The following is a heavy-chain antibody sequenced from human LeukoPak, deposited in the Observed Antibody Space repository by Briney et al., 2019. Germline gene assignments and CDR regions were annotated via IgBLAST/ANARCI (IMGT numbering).Heavy chain of an antibody. CDR2: IYYSGIT. CDR3: ARYSGTKRDFDY. CDR1: GGSISNDGYY. D-gene: IGHD5-12*01. V-gene: IGHV4-31*03. Sequence: PSQTLSLTCTVSGGSISNDGYYWSWIRQHPGKGLEWIGYIYYSGITYYNPSLKSRVTTSVDTSKNQFSLKLSSVTAADTALYYCARYSGTKRDFDYWGQGTLVTVSS. J-gene: IGHJ4*02.